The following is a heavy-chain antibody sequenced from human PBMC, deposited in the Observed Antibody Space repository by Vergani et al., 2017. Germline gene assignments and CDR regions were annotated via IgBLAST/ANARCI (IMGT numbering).Heavy chain of an antibody. V-gene: IGHV4-61*02. CDR1: GGSISSGSYY. D-gene: IGHD3-16*01. Sequence: QVQLQESGPGLVKPSQTLSLTCTVSGGSISSGSYYWSWIRQPAGKGLEWIGRIYTSGSTHYNPSLKSRVTISVDTSKNQFSLKLGSVTAADTAVYYCAREGVVGEGAFDIWGQGTMVTVSS. CDR2: IYTSGST. J-gene: IGHJ3*02. CDR3: AREGVVGEGAFDI.